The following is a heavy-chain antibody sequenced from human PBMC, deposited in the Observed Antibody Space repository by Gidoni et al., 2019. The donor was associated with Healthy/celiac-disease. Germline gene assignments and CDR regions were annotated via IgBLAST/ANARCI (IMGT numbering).Heavy chain of an antibody. D-gene: IGHD6-13*01. CDR3: ARAARYSSSGSDY. CDR1: GFTFSSYS. J-gene: IGHJ4*02. CDR2: ISSSSSYI. V-gene: IGHV3-21*01. Sequence: EVQRVESGGGLVKPGGSLRRSCAASGFTFSSYSMNWVRQAPGKGLEWVSSISSSSSYIYYADSVKGRFTISRDNAKNSLYLQMNSLRAEDTAVYYCARAARYSSSGSDYWGQGTLVTVSS.